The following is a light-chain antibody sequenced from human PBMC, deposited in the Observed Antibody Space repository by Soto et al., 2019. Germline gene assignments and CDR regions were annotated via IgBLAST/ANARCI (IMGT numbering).Light chain of an antibody. CDR2: GAS. CDR3: QQHGSSQWT. Sequence: EIELTHSPGTLSLSQWEIATLSCRASQSVSSSYLAWYQQKPVQAPRLLIYGASSRATGIPDRFSGSGSGTDFTLPISRLEPEDFAVYYCQQHGSSQWTLGQGTKVDIK. V-gene: IGKV3-20*01. J-gene: IGKJ1*01. CDR1: QSVSSSY.